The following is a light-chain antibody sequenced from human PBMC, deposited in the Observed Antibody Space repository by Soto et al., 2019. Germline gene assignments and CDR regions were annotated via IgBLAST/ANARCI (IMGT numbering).Light chain of an antibody. CDR2: AAS. CDR3: QHAKSFPVT. J-gene: IGKJ5*01. Sequence: DIQMTQSPSSLSASVGDTVTITCRSSQDVGRWLSWYQQKPGKAPTILIFAASSLQSGVPSRFSGSGSGTHFTLTITSLQSEDFATYYCQHAKSFPVTFGQGTRLEIK. CDR1: QDVGRW. V-gene: IGKV1D-12*01.